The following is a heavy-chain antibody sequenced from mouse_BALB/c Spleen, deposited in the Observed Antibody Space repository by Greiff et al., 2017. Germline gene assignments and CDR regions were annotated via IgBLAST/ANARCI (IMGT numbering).Heavy chain of an antibody. V-gene: IGHV5-17*02. CDR1: GFTFSSFG. CDR3: AVYYDYDGYYAMDY. J-gene: IGHJ4*01. CDR2: ISSGSSTI. Sequence: DVHLVESGGGLVQPGGSRKLSCAASGFTFSSFGMHWVRQAPEKGLEWVAYISSGSSTIYYADTVKGRFTISRDNPKNTLFLQMTSLRSEDTAMYYCAVYYDYDGYYAMDYWGQGTSVTVSS. D-gene: IGHD2-4*01.